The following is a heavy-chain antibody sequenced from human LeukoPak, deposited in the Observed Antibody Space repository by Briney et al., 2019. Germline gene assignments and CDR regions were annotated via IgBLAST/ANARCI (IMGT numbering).Heavy chain of an antibody. J-gene: IGHJ3*02. Sequence: PGGSLRLSCEASGFTFSHFGMHWVRQAPGKGLEWVAVIWSDATNEYYADSVKGRFTISRDNAKNSVYLQMNILEAEDTAVYYCARDGDTTLTGVIRGGDALDMWGRGTMVTVSS. V-gene: IGHV3-33*01. CDR1: GFTFSHFG. D-gene: IGHD2/OR15-2a*01. CDR3: ARDGDTTLTGVIRGGDALDM. CDR2: IWSDATNE.